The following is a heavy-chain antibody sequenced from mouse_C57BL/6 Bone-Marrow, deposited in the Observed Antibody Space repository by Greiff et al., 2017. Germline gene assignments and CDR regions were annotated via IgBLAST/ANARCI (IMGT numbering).Heavy chain of an antibody. CDR3: ARRIGSSIWYFDV. Sequence: QVQLQQSGAELVKPGASVKMSCKASGYTFTSYWITWVKQRPGQGLEWIGDIYPGSGSTNYNEKFKSKATLTVDTSSSTAYMQLSSLTSEDSAVYYCARRIGSSIWYFDVWGTGTTVTVSS. J-gene: IGHJ1*03. CDR2: IYPGSGST. V-gene: IGHV1-55*01. CDR1: GYTFTSYW. D-gene: IGHD1-1*01.